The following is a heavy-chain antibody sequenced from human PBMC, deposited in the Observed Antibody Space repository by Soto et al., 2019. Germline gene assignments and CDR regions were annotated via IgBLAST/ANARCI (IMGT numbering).Heavy chain of an antibody. V-gene: IGHV3-30*03. J-gene: IGHJ3*02. Sequence: PGVSRRLSCAASGFPFSVYGMHWVRQAPGKGLEWVAFISFDGIDKHYADSVKGRFTISRDTSMNTLYLQMDSLGAVDTAVYYCARGALCSSSNCFGSGAFDIWGQGTMVTVSS. D-gene: IGHD2-2*01. CDR3: ARGALCSSSNCFGSGAFDI. CDR2: ISFDGIDK. CDR1: GFPFSVYG.